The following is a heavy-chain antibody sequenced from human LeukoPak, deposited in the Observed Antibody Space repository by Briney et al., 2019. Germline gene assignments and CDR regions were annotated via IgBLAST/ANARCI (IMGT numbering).Heavy chain of an antibody. V-gene: IGHV3-21*01. J-gene: IGHJ4*02. CDR2: ISSSSSYI. CDR1: GFTFSSHS. D-gene: IGHD2-15*01. Sequence: GGSLRLSCAASGFTFSSHSMNWVRQAPGKGLEWVSSISSSSSYIYYADSVKGRFTISRDNAKNSLYLQVNSLRAEDTAVYYCARVPRCYWHFDYWGQGTLVTVSS. CDR3: ARVPRCYWHFDY.